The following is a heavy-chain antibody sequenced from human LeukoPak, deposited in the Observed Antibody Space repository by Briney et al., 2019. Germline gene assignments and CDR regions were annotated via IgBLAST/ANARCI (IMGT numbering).Heavy chain of an antibody. D-gene: IGHD5-18*01. Sequence: GASVKVSCKASGGTFSSYAISWVRQAPGQGLEWMGGIIPIFGTANYAQKFQGRVTITADESTSTAYMELSSLKSEDTAVYYCARSRAGYSYGPPDYWGQGTLVTVSS. CDR2: IIPIFGTA. V-gene: IGHV1-69*01. CDR3: ARSRAGYSYGPPDY. J-gene: IGHJ4*02. CDR1: GGTFSSYA.